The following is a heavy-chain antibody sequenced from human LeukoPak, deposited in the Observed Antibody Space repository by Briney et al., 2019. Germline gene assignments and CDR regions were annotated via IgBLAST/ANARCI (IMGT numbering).Heavy chain of an antibody. V-gene: IGHV3-23*01. Sequence: GGSLRLSCAASGFTFNGYAMNWVRQAPGKGLEWVSAISDSGDNTYYADSVRGRFTISRDNAKNTLYLQMNSLRAEDTAVYYCARDLARPNDYWGQGTLVTVSS. CDR1: GFTFNGYA. CDR3: ARDLARPNDY. J-gene: IGHJ4*02. CDR2: ISDSGDNT.